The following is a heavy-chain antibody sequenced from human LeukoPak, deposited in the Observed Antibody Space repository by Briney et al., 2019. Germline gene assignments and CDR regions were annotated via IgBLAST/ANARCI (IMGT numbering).Heavy chain of an antibody. CDR2: ISAYNDNT. CDR1: GYTFTNYD. J-gene: IGHJ4*02. CDR3: AREHSGSYSQPLDYFDY. Sequence: ASVKVSCKASGYTFTNYDISWVRQAPGQGLEWMGWISAYNDNTNYAQKLQGRVTMTTDTSTSTAYMELRSLRCDDTAVYYCAREHSGSYSQPLDYFDYWGQGTLVTVSS. D-gene: IGHD1-26*01. V-gene: IGHV1-18*01.